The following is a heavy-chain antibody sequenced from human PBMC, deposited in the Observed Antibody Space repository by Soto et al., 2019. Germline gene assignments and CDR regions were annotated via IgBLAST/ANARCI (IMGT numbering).Heavy chain of an antibody. CDR3: ARRRDGYTGVWFDP. V-gene: IGHV4-59*01. D-gene: IGHD5-12*01. CDR1: GAPISGFY. Sequence: SETLSLTCTVSGAPISGFYWSWIRQPPGKELEWIGHVYYTGSTNYNSALKSRVTISLDTTKNQFSLSLSSVTTADTAVYYCARRRDGYTGVWFDPWGQGTLVTVSS. CDR2: VYYTGST. J-gene: IGHJ5*02.